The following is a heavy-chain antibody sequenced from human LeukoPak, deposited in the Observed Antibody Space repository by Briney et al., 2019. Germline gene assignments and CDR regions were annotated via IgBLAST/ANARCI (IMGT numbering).Heavy chain of an antibody. V-gene: IGHV3-48*03. D-gene: IGHD1-26*01. CDR1: GFTFSSYE. CDR2: ISSSGRTI. Sequence: GGSLRLSCEASGFTFSSYEMNWVRQAPGKGLEWISYISSSGRTIYYADSVKGRFTISRDDAKRTVDLQMDNLRAEDTAIYYCAYRNNFEYWGQGALVTVSS. CDR3: AYRNNFEY. J-gene: IGHJ4*02.